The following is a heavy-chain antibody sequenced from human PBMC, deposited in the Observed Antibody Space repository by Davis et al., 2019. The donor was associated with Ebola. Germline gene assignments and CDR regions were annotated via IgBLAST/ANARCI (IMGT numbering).Heavy chain of an antibody. CDR2: INPHNGNT. V-gene: IGHV1-18*04. CDR1: GYTFTSYG. J-gene: IGHJ4*02. Sequence: AASVKVSCKASGYTFTSYGITWVRQAPGQGLEWMGWINPHNGNTNYAQNVQGRVTMTSDTSITTAYMELSRLRSDDTAVYYCARAQFPTTSDHWGQGTLVTVSS. D-gene: IGHD1-1*01. CDR3: ARAQFPTTSDH.